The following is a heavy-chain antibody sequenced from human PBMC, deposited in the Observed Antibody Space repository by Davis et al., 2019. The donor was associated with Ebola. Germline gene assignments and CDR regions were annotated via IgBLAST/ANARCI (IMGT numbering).Heavy chain of an antibody. CDR2: ISSSSSYI. V-gene: IGHV3-21*01. CDR1: GFTFSSYS. D-gene: IGHD4-17*01. CDR3: ARDPSTVTDY. Sequence: GGSLRLSCAASGFTFSSYSMNWVRQAPGKGLEWVSSISSSSSYIYYADSVKGRFIISRDNAKNSLYLQMNSLRAEDTAVYYCARDPSTVTDYWGQGTLVTVSS. J-gene: IGHJ4*02.